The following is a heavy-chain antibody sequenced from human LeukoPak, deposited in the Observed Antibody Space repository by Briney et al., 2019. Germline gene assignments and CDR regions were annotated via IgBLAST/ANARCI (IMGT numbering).Heavy chain of an antibody. V-gene: IGHV3-53*01. D-gene: IGHD3-22*01. J-gene: IGHJ4*02. CDR3: ARVDRTYYYDSSGYFDC. CDR2: IYSGGST. CDR1: GFTVSSNY. Sequence: LPGGSLRLSCAASGFTVSSNYMSWVRQAPGKGLEWVSVIYSGGSTYYADSVKGRFTISRDNSKNTLYLQMNSLRAEDTAVYYCARVDRTYYYDSSGYFDCWGQGTLVTVSS.